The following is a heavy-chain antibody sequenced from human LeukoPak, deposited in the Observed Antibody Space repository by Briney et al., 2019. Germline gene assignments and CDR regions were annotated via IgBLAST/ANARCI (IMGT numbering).Heavy chain of an antibody. Sequence: SETLSLTCTASGCSISSYYWSWIRQPPGKGLEWIGYIYNSGSTNYNPSLKSRVTISVDTSKNQFSLKLSAVTAADTAVYYCARIPPYGGNPISRFDPWGQGTLVTVSS. CDR1: GCSISSYY. D-gene: IGHD4-23*01. CDR2: IYNSGST. V-gene: IGHV4-59*01. J-gene: IGHJ5*02. CDR3: ARIPPYGGNPISRFDP.